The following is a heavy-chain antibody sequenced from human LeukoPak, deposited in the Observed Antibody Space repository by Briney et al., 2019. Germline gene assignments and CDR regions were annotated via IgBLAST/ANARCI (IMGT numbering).Heavy chain of an antibody. CDR1: GFTFDDYA. J-gene: IGHJ4*02. D-gene: IGHD3-22*01. V-gene: IGHV3-43*02. Sequence: GGSLRLSCAASGFTFDDYATHWVRQAPGKGLEWVSLISGDGGSTYYADSVKGRFTISRDNSKNSLYLQMNSLRTEDTALYYCAKDRGSGDSGGYTYYFDYWGQGTLVTVSS. CDR3: AKDRGSGDSGGYTYYFDY. CDR2: ISGDGGST.